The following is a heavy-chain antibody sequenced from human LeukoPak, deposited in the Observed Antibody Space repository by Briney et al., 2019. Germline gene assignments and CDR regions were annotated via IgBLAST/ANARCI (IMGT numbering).Heavy chain of an antibody. J-gene: IGHJ4*02. V-gene: IGHV1-8*03. Sequence: ASVKVSCKASGYTFIGYYMHWVRQAPGQGLEWMGWMNPNSGNTGYAQKFQGRVTITRNTSISTAYMELSSLRSEDTAVYYCARGATGTTSHYYFDYWGQGTLVTVSS. D-gene: IGHD1-1*01. CDR1: GYTFIGYY. CDR2: MNPNSGNT. CDR3: ARGATGTTSHYYFDY.